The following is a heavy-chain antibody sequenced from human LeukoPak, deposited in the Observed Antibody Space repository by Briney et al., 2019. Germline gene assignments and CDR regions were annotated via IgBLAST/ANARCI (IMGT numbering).Heavy chain of an antibody. CDR1: GYTLTELS. CDR2: FDPEDGET. D-gene: IGHD3-22*01. CDR3: ATLKGYYDSSGYYLTRYFDY. V-gene: IGHV1-24*01. J-gene: IGHJ4*02. Sequence: ASVKVSCKVSGYTLTELSMHWVRQAPGKGLEWMGGFDPEDGETIYAQKFQGRVTMTGDTSTDTAYMELSSLRSEDTAVYYCATLKGYYDSSGYYLTRYFDYWGQGTLVTVSS.